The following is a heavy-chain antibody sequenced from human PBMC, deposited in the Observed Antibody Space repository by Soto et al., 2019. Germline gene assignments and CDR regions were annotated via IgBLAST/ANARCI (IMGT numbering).Heavy chain of an antibody. CDR1: EFPFNGYW. J-gene: IGHJ4*02. V-gene: IGHV3-74*01. CDR3: ARDYYKYYDSSGYYRSPAY. D-gene: IGHD3-22*01. Sequence: GGSLRLSCAASEFPFNGYWMHWVRQAPGKGLVWVARINSDGGTTNYADSVKGRFTIYRDNSRDTLFLQMNSLRAEDTAVYYCARDYYKYYDSSGYYRSPAYWGQGTLVTVS. CDR2: INSDGGTT.